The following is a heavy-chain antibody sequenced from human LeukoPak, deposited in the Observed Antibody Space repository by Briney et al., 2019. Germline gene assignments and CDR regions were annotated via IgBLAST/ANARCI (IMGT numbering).Heavy chain of an antibody. CDR2: IKEDGSEK. V-gene: IGHV3-7*03. CDR1: GVTFSSYW. CDR3: AKEVEPLWSGYTWFDP. Sequence: GGSLRLSCAASGVTFSSYWMSWVRQAPGKGLEWVANIKEDGSEKYYVDSVKGRFTISRDNAKSSLYLQMNSLRAEDTAVYHCAKEVEPLWSGYTWFDPWGQGTLVTVSS. J-gene: IGHJ5*02. D-gene: IGHD3-3*01.